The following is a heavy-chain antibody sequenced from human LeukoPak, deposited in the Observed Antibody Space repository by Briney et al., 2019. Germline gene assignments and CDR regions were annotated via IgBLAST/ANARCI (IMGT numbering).Heavy chain of an antibody. Sequence: ASVRVSCKASGYTFTGYYMHWVRQAPGQGLEWMGWINPNSGGTNSAQQFQGRVTMTRDTSISTAYMELTRLKSDDTAVYYCVSYAAATGTDGGDYWGQGTLVTVSS. D-gene: IGHD6-13*01. J-gene: IGHJ4*02. CDR1: GYTFTGYY. CDR3: VSYAAATGTDGGDY. CDR2: INPNSGGT. V-gene: IGHV1-2*02.